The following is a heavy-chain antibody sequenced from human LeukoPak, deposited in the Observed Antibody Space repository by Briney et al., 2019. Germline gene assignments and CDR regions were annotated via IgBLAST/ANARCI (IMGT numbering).Heavy chain of an antibody. V-gene: IGHV3-33*06. CDR1: GFTFSRYG. D-gene: IGHD1-26*01. Sequence: GGSLRLSCAASGFTFSRYGMHWVRQAPGKGLELVAVIWSDGSNPYYGESVKGRFTISRDNSKNSLYLQMNSLRAEDTAVYYCAKMGGSYYFDYWGQGTLVTVSS. CDR2: IWSDGSNP. J-gene: IGHJ4*02. CDR3: AKMGGSYYFDY.